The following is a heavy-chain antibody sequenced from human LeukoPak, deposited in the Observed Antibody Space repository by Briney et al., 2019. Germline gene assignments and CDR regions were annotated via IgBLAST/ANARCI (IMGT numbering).Heavy chain of an antibody. CDR3: AGRPRLTYYYDSSGYYHGYFDY. D-gene: IGHD3-22*01. J-gene: IGHJ4*02. CDR2: INHSGST. V-gene: IGHV4-39*07. CDR1: GGSISSGGYS. Sequence: PSETLSLTCTVSGGSISSGGYSWSWIRQPPGKGLEWIGEINHSGSTNYNPSLKSRVTISVDTSKNQFSLKLSSVTAADTAVYYCAGRPRLTYYYDSSGYYHGYFDYWGQGTLVTVSS.